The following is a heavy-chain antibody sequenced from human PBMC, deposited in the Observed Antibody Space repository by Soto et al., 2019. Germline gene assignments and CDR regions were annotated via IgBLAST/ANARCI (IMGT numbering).Heavy chain of an antibody. D-gene: IGHD6-13*01. CDR2: ISGSGGST. CDR1: GFTFSSYA. CDR3: AKGEQQLVMYDY. Sequence: EVQLLESGGGLVQPGGSLRLSCAASGFTFSSYAMSWVRQAPGKGLEWVSAISGSGGSTYYADSVKGRFTISRDNSKNTLYLPMNSLRAEDTAVYYCAKGEQQLVMYDYWGQGTLVTVSS. J-gene: IGHJ4*02. V-gene: IGHV3-23*01.